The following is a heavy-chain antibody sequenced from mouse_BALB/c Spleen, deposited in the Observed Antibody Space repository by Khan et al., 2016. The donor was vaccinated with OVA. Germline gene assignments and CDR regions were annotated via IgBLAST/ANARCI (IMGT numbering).Heavy chain of an antibody. J-gene: IGHJ3*01. Sequence: EVELVESGGGLVKPGGSLKLSCAASGFTFSSFTMSWVRQTPEKRLEWVATISSGGDNTYYPDSVKGRFTISRDNAKNNLYLQMSSLRSEDTALYYWARSNYGSFADWGQGTLVTVSS. CDR2: ISSGGDNT. CDR3: ARSNYGSFAD. CDR1: GFTFSSFT. V-gene: IGHV5-9*03. D-gene: IGHD2-2*01.